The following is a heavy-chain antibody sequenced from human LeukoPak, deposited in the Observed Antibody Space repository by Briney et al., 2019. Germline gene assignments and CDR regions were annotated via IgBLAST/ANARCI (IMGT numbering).Heavy chain of an antibody. CDR1: GGSISSSNW. J-gene: IGHJ4*02. CDR2: IYHSGST. D-gene: IGHD1-26*01. CDR3: ARELTRATSAPLDY. Sequence: NPSETLSLTCAVSGGSISSSNWWSWVRQPPGKGLEWIGEIYHSGSTNYNPSLKSRVTISVDKSKNQFSLKLSSVTAADTAVYYCARELTRATSAPLDYWGQGTLVTVSS. V-gene: IGHV4-4*02.